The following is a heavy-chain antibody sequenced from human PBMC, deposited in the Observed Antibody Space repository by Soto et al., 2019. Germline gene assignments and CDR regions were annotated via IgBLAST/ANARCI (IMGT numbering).Heavy chain of an antibody. CDR1: GGSFSGYY. J-gene: IGHJ5*02. CDR2: INHSGST. D-gene: IGHD3-22*01. Sequence: ASETLSLTCAVYGGSFSGYYWSWIRQPPGKGLEWIGEINHSGSTNYNPSLKSRVTISVDTSKNQFSLKLSSVTAADTAVYYCARVDYYDSSGYYSPWGQGTLVTVSS. CDR3: ARVDYYDSSGYYSP. V-gene: IGHV4-34*01.